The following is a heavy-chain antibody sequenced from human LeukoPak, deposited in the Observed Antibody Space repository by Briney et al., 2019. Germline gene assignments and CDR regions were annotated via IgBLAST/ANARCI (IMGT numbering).Heavy chain of an antibody. D-gene: IGHD3-3*01. CDR3: ARAITIFGVVTVRGFDY. V-gene: IGHV3-21*01. CDR1: GFTFSDYS. CDR2: ISSSSSYI. Sequence: AGGSLRLSCVASGFTFSDYSMNWVREAPGKGLEWVSSISSSSSYIYYADSVKGRFTISRDNAKNSLYLQMNSLRAEDTAVYYCARAITIFGVVTVRGFDYWGQGTLVTVSS. J-gene: IGHJ4*02.